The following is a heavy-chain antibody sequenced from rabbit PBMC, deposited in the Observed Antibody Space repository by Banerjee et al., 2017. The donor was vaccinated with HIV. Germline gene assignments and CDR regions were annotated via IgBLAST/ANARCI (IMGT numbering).Heavy chain of an antibody. CDR3: ARGYAGYAGYGYAILGYFNL. CDR2: IGSGSSGST. D-gene: IGHD6-1*01. CDR1: GFSFSSSYY. Sequence: QSLEESGGALVKPGASLTLTCKASGFSFSSSYYMCWVRQAPGKGLEWIACIGSGSSGSTYYASWAKGRFTISKTSSTTVTLQMTSLTAADTATYFCARGYAGYAGYGYAILGYFNLWGPGTLVTVS. V-gene: IGHV1S40*01. J-gene: IGHJ4*01.